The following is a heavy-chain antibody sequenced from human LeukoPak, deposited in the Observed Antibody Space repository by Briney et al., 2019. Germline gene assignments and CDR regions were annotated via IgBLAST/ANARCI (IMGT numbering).Heavy chain of an antibody. CDR3: ARGRYSYGGLDY. V-gene: IGHV4-34*01. J-gene: IGHJ4*02. D-gene: IGHD5-18*01. Sequence: SETLSLTCAVYGGSFSGYYWIWIRQPPGKGLEWIGEINHSGSTNYNPSLKSRVTISVDTSNNQFSLKLSSVTAADTAVYYCARGRYSYGGLDYWGKGTLVTVSS. CDR1: GGSFSGYY. CDR2: INHSGST.